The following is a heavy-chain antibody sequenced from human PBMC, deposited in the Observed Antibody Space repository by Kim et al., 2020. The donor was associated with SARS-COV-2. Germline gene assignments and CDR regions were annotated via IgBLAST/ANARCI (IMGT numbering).Heavy chain of an antibody. Sequence: IRVTISVDTSKNQFSLKLSAVTAADTAVYYCARGQSSEARIAAVAHGMDVWGQGTTVTVSS. CDR3: ARGQSSEARIAAVAHGMDV. J-gene: IGHJ6*02. V-gene: IGHV4-34*01. D-gene: IGHD6-13*01.